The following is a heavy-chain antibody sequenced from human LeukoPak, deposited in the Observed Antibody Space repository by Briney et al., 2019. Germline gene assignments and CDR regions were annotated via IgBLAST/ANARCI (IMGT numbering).Heavy chain of an antibody. V-gene: IGHV4-34*01. J-gene: IGHJ5*02. CDR3: AAGPRGWFDP. Sequence: SETLSLTCAVYGGSFSGYYWSWIRQPPGEGLGWMRENKHSGSTNSNPSLKSRVTISVDTSKNQYSLKLSSATAADTAVYYCAAGPRGWFDPWGQGTLVTVSS. CDR1: GGSFSGYY. CDR2: NKHSGST. D-gene: IGHD6-25*01.